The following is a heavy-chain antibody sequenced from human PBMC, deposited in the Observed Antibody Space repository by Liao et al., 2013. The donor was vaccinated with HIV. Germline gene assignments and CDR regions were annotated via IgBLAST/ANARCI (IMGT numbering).Heavy chain of an antibody. D-gene: IGHD3-22*01. CDR1: GGSISSGDYF. CDR3: ARDKYSDSSGYYPSDNDAFDI. Sequence: QLQESGPGLVKPSQTLSLTCTVSGGSISSGDYFWSWIRQPPGKGLEWLGYIYYSGSTYYNPSLKSRLTISVDTSKNQFSLKLRSVTAADTAVYYCARDKYSDSSGYYPSDNDAFDILGPRDNGHRLF. CDR2: IYYSGST. V-gene: IGHV4-30-4*08. J-gene: IGHJ3*02.